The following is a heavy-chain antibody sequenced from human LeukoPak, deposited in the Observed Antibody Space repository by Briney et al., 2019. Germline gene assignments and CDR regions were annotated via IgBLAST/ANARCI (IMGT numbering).Heavy chain of an antibody. CDR2: MNPNSGNT. Sequence: ASVKVSCKASGYTFTSYDINWVRQATGQGLEWMGWMNPNSGNTGYAQKFQGRVTITRNTSISTAYMELSSLRSEDTAVYYCARGPSSGWFYYYYYMDVWGKGTTVTISS. CDR3: ARGPSSGWFYYYYYMDV. V-gene: IGHV1-8*03. D-gene: IGHD6-19*01. J-gene: IGHJ6*03. CDR1: GYTFTSYD.